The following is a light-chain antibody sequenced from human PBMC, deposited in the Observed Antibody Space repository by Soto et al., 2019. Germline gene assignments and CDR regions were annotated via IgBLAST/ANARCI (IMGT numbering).Light chain of an antibody. CDR3: SSYTSSSTLYV. V-gene: IGLV2-14*01. CDR2: EVT. J-gene: IGLJ1*01. CDR1: SSDVGYYNY. Sequence: QSVLTQPASLSGSPGQSITISCTGTSSDVGYYNYVSWYQQHPGKAPKLIIYEVTNRPSGVSNRFSGSKSGNTASLTISGLQAEDEADYYCSSYTSSSTLYVFGTGTKVTVL.